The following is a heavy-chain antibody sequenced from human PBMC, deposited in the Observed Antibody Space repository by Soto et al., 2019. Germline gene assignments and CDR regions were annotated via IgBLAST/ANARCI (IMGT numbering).Heavy chain of an antibody. J-gene: IGHJ4*02. Sequence: QVQLQESGPGLVKPSQTLSLTCTVSGGSISSGDYYWSWIRQPPGKGLEGIGYIYYRGSTYYNPSLKSRVTRSADTSKKHCSRKLSSAAAADAAVYYCAREVYSGLHFAYWGQGTLASVSS. CDR2: IYYRGST. V-gene: IGHV4-30-4*01. CDR1: GGSISSGDYY. CDR3: AREVYSGLHFAY. D-gene: IGHD1-26*01.